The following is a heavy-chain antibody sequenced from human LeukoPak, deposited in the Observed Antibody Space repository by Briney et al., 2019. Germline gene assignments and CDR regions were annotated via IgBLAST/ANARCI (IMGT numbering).Heavy chain of an antibody. D-gene: IGHD2-15*01. CDR1: GYTFTGYY. Sequence: ASVKVSCKASGYTFTGYYMHWVRQAPGQGLEWMGWINPNSGGTNYAQKFQGWVTMTRDTSISTAYMELSRLRSDDTAVYYCAREYCGGGRCYGGDYWGQGTLVTVSS. J-gene: IGHJ4*02. V-gene: IGHV1-2*04. CDR3: AREYCGGGRCYGGDY. CDR2: INPNSGGT.